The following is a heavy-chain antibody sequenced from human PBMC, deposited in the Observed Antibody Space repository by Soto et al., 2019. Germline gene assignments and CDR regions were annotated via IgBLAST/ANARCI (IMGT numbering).Heavy chain of an antibody. CDR2: ISSNGGST. V-gene: IGHV3-64*01. D-gene: IGHD3-10*01. J-gene: IGHJ4*02. CDR1: GFTFSNYA. CDR3: ARGPENHSGSSLLGIDY. Sequence: EVQLVASGGGLVQPGGSLRLSCAASGFTFSNYAMHWVRQAPGKGLEYVSAISSNGGSTYYANSVKGRFTISRDNSKNTLYRQMGSRRAEDMAVYYCARGPENHSGSSLLGIDYWGQGTLVTVAS.